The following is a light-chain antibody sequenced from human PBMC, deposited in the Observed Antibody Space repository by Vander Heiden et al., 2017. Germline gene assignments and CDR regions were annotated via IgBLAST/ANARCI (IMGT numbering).Light chain of an antibody. Sequence: ELVLTQSPGTLSLSPGERATPSCRASQSVTSDYLAWYQQRPGQTPRLLIHAASRRVTGVPDRFSGSGSGTDFTLTIGRLEPEDFAMYYCHQYGTSPFTFGPGTTVDVK. V-gene: IGKV3-20*01. CDR2: AAS. CDR3: HQYGTSPFT. CDR1: QSVTSDY. J-gene: IGKJ3*01.